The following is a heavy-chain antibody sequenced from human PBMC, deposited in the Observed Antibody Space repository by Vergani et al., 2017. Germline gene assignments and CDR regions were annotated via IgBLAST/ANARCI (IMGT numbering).Heavy chain of an antibody. Sequence: EVQLLESGGGLVQPGGSLSLSLSTPGFTFRSYAMSWVRQARGKGLEWVSAISGSGCSTYYADAVKGRFTISRANSKKTLYLQMNSLRAEDTAVYYCAREAAAGSWNDYWGQGTLVTVSS. D-gene: IGHD6-13*01. V-gene: IGHV3-23*01. CDR3: AREAAAGSWNDY. CDR1: GFTFRSYA. J-gene: IGHJ4*02. CDR2: ISGSGCST.